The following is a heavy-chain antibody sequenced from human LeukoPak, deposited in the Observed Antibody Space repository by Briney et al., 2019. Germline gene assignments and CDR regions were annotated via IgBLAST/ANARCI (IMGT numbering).Heavy chain of an antibody. V-gene: IGHV4-59*12. Sequence: SETLSLTCTVSGGSISSYYWSWIRQPPGKGLEWIGYIYYSGSTNYNPSLKSRVTISVDRSKNQFSLKLSSVTAADTAVYYCASGPPDYYGMDVWGQGTTVTVSS. CDR3: ASGPPDYYGMDV. CDR1: GGSISSYY. J-gene: IGHJ6*02. CDR2: IYYSGST.